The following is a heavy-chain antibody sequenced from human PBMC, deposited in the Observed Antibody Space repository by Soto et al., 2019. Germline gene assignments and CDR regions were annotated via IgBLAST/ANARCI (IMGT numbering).Heavy chain of an antibody. CDR2: IIPILGIA. J-gene: IGHJ6*02. CDR3: ARVSVGADYYYYYGMDV. V-gene: IGHV1-69*02. CDR1: GGTFSSYT. D-gene: IGHD1-26*01. Sequence: ASVKVSCKASGGTFSSYTISWVRQAPGQGLVWMGRIIPILGIANYAQKFRGRVTITADKSTSTAYMELSSLRSEDTAVYYCARVSVGADYYYYYGMDVWGQGTTVTVS.